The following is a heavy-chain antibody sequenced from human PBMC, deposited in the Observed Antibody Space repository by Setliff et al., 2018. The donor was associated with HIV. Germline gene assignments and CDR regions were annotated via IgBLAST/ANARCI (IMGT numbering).Heavy chain of an antibody. Sequence: GGSLRLSCAASGFTFSNYAMSWVRQAPGKGLEWVSGITGSGGTAYYADSVKGRFTISRDNSKNTLYLQMNSLRAEDTAVYYCAITSSFFVVVTEIPFDYFQHWGRGTLVTVSS. CDR2: ITGSGGTA. V-gene: IGHV3-23*01. J-gene: IGHJ1*01. CDR3: AITSSFFVVVTEIPFDYFQH. CDR1: GFTFSNYA. D-gene: IGHD2-21*02.